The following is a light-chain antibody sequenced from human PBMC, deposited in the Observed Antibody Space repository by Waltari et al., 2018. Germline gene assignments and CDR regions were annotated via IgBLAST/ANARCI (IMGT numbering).Light chain of an antibody. V-gene: IGKV3-11*01. CDR3: QQRGNWPRT. CDR2: DAS. J-gene: IGKJ1*01. Sequence: DIVLTQSPATLSLSPGERATLSCRASQSVSSYLAWYQQKPGQAPRLLIYDASNRATGIPDRFSGSGSGTDFTLTISSLEPEDFAVYYCQQRGNWPRTFGQGTKVEIK. CDR1: QSVSSY.